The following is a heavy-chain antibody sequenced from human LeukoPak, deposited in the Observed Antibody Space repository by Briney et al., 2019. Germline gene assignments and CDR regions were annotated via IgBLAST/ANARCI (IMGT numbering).Heavy chain of an antibody. V-gene: IGHV4-34*01. CDR1: GGSFSGYY. D-gene: IGHD4-4*01. CDR3: ARDAPTVTTGA. Sequence: SETLSLTCAVYGGSFSGYYWSWIRQPPGKGLEWIGEIDHSGSTNYNPSLKSRVTISVDTSKNQFSLKLSSVTAADTAVYYCARDAPTVTTGAWGQGTLVTVSS. CDR2: IDHSGST. J-gene: IGHJ5*02.